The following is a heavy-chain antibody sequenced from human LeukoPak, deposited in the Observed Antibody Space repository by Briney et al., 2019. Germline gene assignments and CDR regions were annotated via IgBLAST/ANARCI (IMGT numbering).Heavy chain of an antibody. D-gene: IGHD3-22*01. CDR3: ARDRYYDSSGYYGLFGY. CDR2: ISAYNGNT. J-gene: IGHJ4*02. CDR1: GYTFTSYG. V-gene: IGHV1-18*01. Sequence: ASVKVSCKASGYTFTSYGISWVRQAPGQGLEWMGWISAYNGNTNYAQKLQGRVTMTTDTSTGTAYMELRSLRSDDTAVYYCARDRYYDSSGYYGLFGYWGQGTLVTVSS.